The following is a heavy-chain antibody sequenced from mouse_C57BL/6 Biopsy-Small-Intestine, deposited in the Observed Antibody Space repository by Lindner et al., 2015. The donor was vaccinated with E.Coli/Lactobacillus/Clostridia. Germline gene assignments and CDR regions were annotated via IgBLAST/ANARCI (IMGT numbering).Heavy chain of an antibody. D-gene: IGHD1-1*01. Sequence: EVQLQESGPELVKPGASVKISCKASGYSFTGYYMNWVKQSPEKSLEWIGEINPSTGDTTYNQKFKAKATLTVDKSSSTAYMQLKSLTSEDSAVHYCARDITTVDYYALDYWGQGTSVTVSS. CDR2: INPSTGDT. CDR1: GYSFTGYY. CDR3: ARDITTVDYYALDY. V-gene: IGHV1-42*01. J-gene: IGHJ4*01.